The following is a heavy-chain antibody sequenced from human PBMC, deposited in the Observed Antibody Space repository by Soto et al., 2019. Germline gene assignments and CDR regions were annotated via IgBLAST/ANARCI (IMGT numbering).Heavy chain of an antibody. Sequence: ASVKVSCKASGGTFSSYAISWVRQAPGQGLEWMGGIIPIFGTANYAQKFQGRVTITADESTSTAYMELSSLRSEDTAVYYCARDTMGIAAAAYYFDYWGQGTLVTVSS. CDR1: GGTFSSYA. CDR2: IIPIFGTA. D-gene: IGHD6-13*01. CDR3: ARDTMGIAAAAYYFDY. J-gene: IGHJ4*02. V-gene: IGHV1-69*13.